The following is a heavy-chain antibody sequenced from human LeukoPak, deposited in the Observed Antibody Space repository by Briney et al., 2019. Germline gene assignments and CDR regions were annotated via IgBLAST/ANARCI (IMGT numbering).Heavy chain of an antibody. D-gene: IGHD3-10*01. J-gene: IGHJ5*01. V-gene: IGHV3-7*03. CDR1: EFIFRDYW. CDR2: IKQGGREE. Sequence: QAGGSLRLSCVASEFIFRDYWMSWVRQAPGKGLEWVANIKQGGREEKYVGSVKGRFAISRDDAKSTLYLQMDSLSGDDTAVYYCARDNGGWFDSWGRGTLVIVSS. CDR3: ARDNGGWFDS.